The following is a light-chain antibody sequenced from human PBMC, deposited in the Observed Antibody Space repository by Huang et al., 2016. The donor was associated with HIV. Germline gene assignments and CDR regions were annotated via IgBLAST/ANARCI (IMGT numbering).Light chain of an antibody. CDR1: QGIYNY. J-gene: IGKJ5*01. CDR2: TAS. CDR3: QQRHSYPIT. Sequence: QLTQSPSSLSASVGDRVTITCRASQGIYNYLDWYQQKPGNAPNLLIHTASTLQSGVPSRFSGSGSGTDFTLTISSLQPEDFATYYCQQRHSYPITFGQGTRLEIK. V-gene: IGKV1-9*01.